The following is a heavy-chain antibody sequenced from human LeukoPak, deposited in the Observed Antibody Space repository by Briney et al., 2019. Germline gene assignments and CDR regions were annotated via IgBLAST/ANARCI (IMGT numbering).Heavy chain of an antibody. V-gene: IGHV3-66*04. Sequence: GGSLRLSCAASGFTVSSNYMSWVRQAPGKGLEWVSVISGGGSTYYADSVKGRFTISRDNSKNTLYLQMNSLRVDDTAVYYCARHQSAAAAGDYWGQGTLVTVSS. D-gene: IGHD6-13*01. CDR1: GFTVSSNY. CDR3: ARHQSAAAAGDY. CDR2: ISGGGST. J-gene: IGHJ4*02.